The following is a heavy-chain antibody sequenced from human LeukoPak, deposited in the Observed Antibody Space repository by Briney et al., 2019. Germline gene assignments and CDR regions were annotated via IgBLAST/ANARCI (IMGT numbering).Heavy chain of an antibody. CDR3: ARSEDDYGDYGAVDY. CDR2: IYHSGST. V-gene: IGHV4-4*02. J-gene: IGHJ4*02. CDR1: GGSISSSNW. Sequence: PSGTLSLTCAVSGGSISSSNWWSWVRQSTRTGLEWIGEIYHSGSTNYNPSLKSRVTISVDKSKNQFSLKLSSVTAADTAVYYCARSEDDYGDYGAVDYWGQGTLVTVSS. D-gene: IGHD4-17*01.